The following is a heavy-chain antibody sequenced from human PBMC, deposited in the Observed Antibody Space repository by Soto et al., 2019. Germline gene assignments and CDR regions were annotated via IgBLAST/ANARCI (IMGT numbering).Heavy chain of an antibody. J-gene: IGHJ4*02. V-gene: IGHV1-69*06. CDR3: VTPGQPN. Sequence: GTPVKVSWKASGDALSNRYVVSLQQANGKEHEWKGGVIPTFGPANYAHNFQGRLTITADKSTSTTYMELTILRSEDTAVYYCVTPGQPNWGQATLVTLSS. CDR1: GDALSNRY. D-gene: IGHD2-2*01. CDR2: VIPTFGPA.